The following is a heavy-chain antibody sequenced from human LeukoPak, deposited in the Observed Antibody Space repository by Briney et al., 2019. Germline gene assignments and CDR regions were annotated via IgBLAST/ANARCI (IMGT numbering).Heavy chain of an antibody. Sequence: SQTLSLTCTVSGGSISSGGYYWSWIRQHPGKGPEWIGYIYYSGSTYYNPSLKSRVTISVDTSKNQFSLKLSSVTAADTAVYYCARGPIVPAAPEIWGQGTLVTVSS. CDR1: GGSISSGGYY. CDR2: IYYSGST. V-gene: IGHV4-31*03. D-gene: IGHD2-2*01. CDR3: ARGPIVPAAPEI. J-gene: IGHJ4*02.